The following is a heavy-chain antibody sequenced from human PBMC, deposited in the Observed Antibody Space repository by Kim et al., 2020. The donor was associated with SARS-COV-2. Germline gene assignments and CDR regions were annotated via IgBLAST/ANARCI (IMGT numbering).Heavy chain of an antibody. J-gene: IGHJ4*02. CDR3: ARDRDITIFGEYYFDY. CDR1: GYTFTGYY. CDR2: INPNSGGT. Sequence: ASVKVSCKASGYTFTGYYMHWVRQAPGQGLEWMGWINPNSGGTNYAQKFQGRVTMTRDTSISTAYMELSRLRSDDTAVYYCARDRDITIFGEYYFDYWGQGTLVTVSS. D-gene: IGHD3-3*01. V-gene: IGHV1-2*02.